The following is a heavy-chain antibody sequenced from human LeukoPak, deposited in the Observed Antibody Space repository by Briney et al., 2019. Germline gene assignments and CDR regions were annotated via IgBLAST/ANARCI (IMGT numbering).Heavy chain of an antibody. Sequence: TSQTLSVTCAVPGGSISSGGYSWSWIRQPPGNGLGWNGYIYHSVSTYYNPSLKSRVTISVDRSKNQFYLKLSSVTAADTAVYYCARDARRGRFDPWGQGTLVTVSS. D-gene: IGHD3-16*01. J-gene: IGHJ5*02. CDR2: IYHSVST. CDR3: ARDARRGRFDP. V-gene: IGHV4-30-2*01. CDR1: GGSISSGGYS.